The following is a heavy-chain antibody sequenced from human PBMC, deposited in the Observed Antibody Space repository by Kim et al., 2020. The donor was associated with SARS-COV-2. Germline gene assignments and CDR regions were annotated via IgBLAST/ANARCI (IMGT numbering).Heavy chain of an antibody. CDR2: ISSSSSYI. Sequence: GGSLRLSCAASGFTFSSYSINWVRQAPGKGLEWVSSISSSSSYIYYADSVKGRFTISRDNAKNSLYLQMNSLRAEDTAVYYCARDPPNYDFWDYYGMDVWGQGTTVTVSS. D-gene: IGHD3-3*01. V-gene: IGHV3-21*01. J-gene: IGHJ6*02. CDR1: GFTFSSYS. CDR3: ARDPPNYDFWDYYGMDV.